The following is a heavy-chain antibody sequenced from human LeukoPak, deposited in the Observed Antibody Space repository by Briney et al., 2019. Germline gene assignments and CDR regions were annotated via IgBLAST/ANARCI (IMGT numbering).Heavy chain of an antibody. CDR3: VRGGESTWS. CDR1: GFTFSSYW. D-gene: IGHD2-15*01. J-gene: IGHJ5*02. V-gene: IGHV3-74*01. Sequence: GALILFCATSGFTFSSYWMHWVRQAPGKGPVWVSRINNDGSGTTYADSVKGRFTISRDDAKNTLYLQMNSLRAEDAAVYYCVRGGESTWSWGQGTLVTVSS. CDR2: INNDGSGT.